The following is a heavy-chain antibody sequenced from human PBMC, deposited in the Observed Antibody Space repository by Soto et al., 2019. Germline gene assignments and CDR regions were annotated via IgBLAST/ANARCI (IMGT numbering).Heavy chain of an antibody. V-gene: IGHV1-46*03. CDR3: ASSCSSTRCYGNWFDP. CDR1: VYTVTSYY. D-gene: IGHD2-2*01. J-gene: IGHJ5*02. Sequence: GGLLKLSRKASVYTVTSYYRHWVRQAHRQGLEWMGIINPSGGSTSYAQKFQGRVTMTRDTSTSTVYMELSSLRSEDKAVYYCASSCSSTRCYGNWFDPWGQGTLVTVYS. CDR2: INPSGGST.